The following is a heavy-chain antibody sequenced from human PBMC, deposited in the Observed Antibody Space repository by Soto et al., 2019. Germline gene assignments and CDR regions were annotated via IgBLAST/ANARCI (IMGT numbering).Heavy chain of an antibody. CDR1: GFTFSSYA. CDR3: EKDKIYGDYGFWYFDL. CDR2: ISGSGGST. V-gene: IGHV3-23*01. Sequence: EVQLLESGGGLVQPGGSLRLSCAASGFTFSSYAMSWVRQAPGKGLEWVSAISGSGGSTYYADSVKGRFTISRDNSKNTLYMQMNRLRAEDTAVYYCEKDKIYGDYGFWYFDLWGRGTLVTVS. J-gene: IGHJ2*01. D-gene: IGHD4-17*01.